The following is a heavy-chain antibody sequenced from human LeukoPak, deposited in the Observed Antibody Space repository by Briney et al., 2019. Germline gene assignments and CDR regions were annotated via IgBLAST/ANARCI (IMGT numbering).Heavy chain of an antibody. CDR2: IREDGTEK. CDR3: AKQHQININYFDS. V-gene: IGHV3-7*01. D-gene: IGHD1/OR15-1a*01. CDR1: GFTFSGAW. J-gene: IGHJ4*02. Sequence: RGSLRLSCTASGFTFSGAWMTWVRQAPGEGLEWVANIREDGTEKNYVDSVKGRFTISRDNAKNSLFLQMNSLRVEDAAVYYCAKQHQININYFDSWGQGTLVTVSS.